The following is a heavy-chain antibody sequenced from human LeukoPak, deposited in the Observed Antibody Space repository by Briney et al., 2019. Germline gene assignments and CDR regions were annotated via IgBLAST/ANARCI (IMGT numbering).Heavy chain of an antibody. CDR1: GGSINSGGYS. Sequence: PSETLSLTCTVSGGSINSGGYSWSWVRQPPGKGLEWIGYIYQSGSTYYNSSLKSRVTISVDRFKNQFSLKLTSVTAADTAVYYCARVATVAYYFDNWGQGTLVTVSS. CDR2: IYQSGST. V-gene: IGHV4-30-2*01. D-gene: IGHD4-23*01. J-gene: IGHJ4*02. CDR3: ARVATVAYYFDN.